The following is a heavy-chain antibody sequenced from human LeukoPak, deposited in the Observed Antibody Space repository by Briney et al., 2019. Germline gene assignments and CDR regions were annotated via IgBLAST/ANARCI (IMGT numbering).Heavy chain of an antibody. V-gene: IGHV4-59*01. J-gene: IGHJ4*02. CDR3: ARDRGGVVGAIDY. D-gene: IGHD1-26*01. CDR1: GGSISSYY. CDR2: IYYSGST. Sequence: SETLSLTCTVSGGSISSYYWSWIRQPPGEGLEWIGYIYYSGSTNYNPSLKSRVTISVDTSKNQFSLKLSSVTAADTAVYYCARDRGGVVGAIDYWGQGTLVTVSS.